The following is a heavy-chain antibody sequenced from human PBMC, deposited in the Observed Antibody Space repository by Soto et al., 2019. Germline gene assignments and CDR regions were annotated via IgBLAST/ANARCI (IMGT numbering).Heavy chain of an antibody. D-gene: IGHD1-26*01. CDR3: ARREIQGPIDY. V-gene: IGHV4-28*01. CDR1: GYSISSSNW. Sequence: SETLSLTCAVSGYSISSSNWWGWIRQPPGKGLEWIGYIYYSGTTYYNPSLKSRVTMSVDTSKNQFSLKLTSVTAVDTAVYYCARREIQGPIDYWGQGTLVTAPQ. CDR2: IYYSGTT. J-gene: IGHJ4*02.